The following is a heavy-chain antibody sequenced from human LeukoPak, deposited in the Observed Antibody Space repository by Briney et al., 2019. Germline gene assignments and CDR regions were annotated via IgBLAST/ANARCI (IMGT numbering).Heavy chain of an antibody. Sequence: GGSLRLSCAASGFTVSSNYMSWLRRSPGEGLEWVSVIYSCGSTYYADSVPGRFTIYRDNSENTLYLQMNSLRAGDTAVYYCATTERSGDNDYWAREPWSPSPQ. CDR1: GFTVSSNY. J-gene: IGHJ4*02. V-gene: IGHV3-53*01. CDR2: IYSCGST. CDR3: ATTERSGDNDY. D-gene: IGHD2-21*01.